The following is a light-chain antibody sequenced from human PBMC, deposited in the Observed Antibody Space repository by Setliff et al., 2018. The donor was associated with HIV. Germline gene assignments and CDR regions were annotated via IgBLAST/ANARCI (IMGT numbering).Light chain of an antibody. CDR1: NIGSKS. CDR2: YDS. V-gene: IGLV3-21*04. Sequence: ELTQPPSVSVAPGKTARITCGGNNIGSKSVHWYQQKPGQAPVLVIYYDSDRPSGIPERFSGSNSGNTATLTISRVEAGDEADYYCQVWDSSSDHPYVVFGGGTKVTVL. CDR3: QVWDSSSDHPYVV. J-gene: IGLJ2*01.